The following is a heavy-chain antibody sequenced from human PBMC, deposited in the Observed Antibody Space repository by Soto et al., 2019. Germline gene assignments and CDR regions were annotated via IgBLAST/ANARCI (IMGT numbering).Heavy chain of an antibody. CDR1: GFTFGTTD. CDR3: VKNAGWFNT. V-gene: IGHV3-23*01. J-gene: IGHJ5*02. CDR2: IDGSGGIT. Sequence: QLLQSGGGLVQPGGSLTLSCAASGFTFGTTDMSWVRQAPGEGLEWVSTIDGSGGITYYADSVKGRFTISRDNSRNTGYLQMKSMGVDDTALYYCVKNAGWFNTWGQGALVTVSS.